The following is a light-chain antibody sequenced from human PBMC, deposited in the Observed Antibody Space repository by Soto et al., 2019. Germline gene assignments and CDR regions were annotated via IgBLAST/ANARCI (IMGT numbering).Light chain of an antibody. J-gene: IGKJ3*01. V-gene: IGKV3-20*01. CDR1: ETIRSNY. CDR2: GAS. Sequence: EIVLTQSPGTLSSSPGEGVTLSCRASETIRSNYLAWYQKKPGQAPRLLIFGASTRATGIPDKFSGSGSGTDFTLTISSLEPEDFAEYYWQQYGSSPPDTFGPG. CDR3: QQYGSSPPDT.